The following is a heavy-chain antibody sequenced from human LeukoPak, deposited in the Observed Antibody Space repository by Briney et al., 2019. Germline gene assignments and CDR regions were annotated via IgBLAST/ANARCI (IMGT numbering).Heavy chain of an antibody. CDR1: GFTLSCCG. V-gene: IGHV3-30*02. J-gene: IGHJ4*02. CDR2: IPHAGSNR. Sequence: GGSLRLSCAASGFTLSCCGLHWVRQAPGKGLEWVAFIPHAGSNRYYGDAVKGRFTISRDNSKNTMFLQMNSLRSEDTAIYYCGKGPDNSTGVIDQWGQGILVTVSS. D-gene: IGHD2/OR15-2a*01. CDR3: GKGPDNSTGVIDQ.